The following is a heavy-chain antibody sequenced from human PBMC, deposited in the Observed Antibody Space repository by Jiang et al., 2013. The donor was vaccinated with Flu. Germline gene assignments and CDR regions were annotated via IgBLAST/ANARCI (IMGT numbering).Heavy chain of an antibody. D-gene: IGHD1-26*01. Sequence: KASGYTFTSYDINWVRQATGQGLEWMGWMNPNSGNTGYAQKFQGRVTMTRNTSISTAYMELSSLRSEDTAVYYCARGRGSSQQLDYWGQGTLVTVSS. J-gene: IGHJ4*02. CDR2: MNPNSGNT. CDR3: ARGRGSSQQLDY. V-gene: IGHV1-8*01. CDR1: GYTFTSYD.